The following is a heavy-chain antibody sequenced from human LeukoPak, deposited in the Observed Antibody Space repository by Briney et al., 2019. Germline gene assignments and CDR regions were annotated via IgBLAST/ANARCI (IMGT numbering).Heavy chain of an antibody. J-gene: IGHJ4*02. CDR1: GGSMNNYY. CDR2: VYATGTT. Sequence: SETPSLTCSVSGGSMNNYYWSWVRQSAEKGLEWVGHVYATGTTNYNPSLKSRVTMSIDTSRRPFSLKLNYVTATDTAVYYCARVGSDGSYCDYWGQGALVTVSS. D-gene: IGHD1-26*01. V-gene: IGHV4-4*07. CDR3: ARVGSDGSYCDY.